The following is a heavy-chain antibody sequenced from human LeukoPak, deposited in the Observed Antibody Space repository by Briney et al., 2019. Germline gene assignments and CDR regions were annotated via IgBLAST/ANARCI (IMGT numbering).Heavy chain of an antibody. CDR1: GGTFDDYI. D-gene: IGHD1-14*01. V-gene: IGHV1-69*04. CDR2: IILILDIA. CDR3: AREPEGLTTESH. Sequence: SVKVSCKTSGGTFDDYIISWVRQAPGQGLEWVGTIILILDIANYAQKFQGRVAITADTSTSTAYMELTNLGSEDTAVYFCAREPEGLTTESHWGQGTLVTVSS. J-gene: IGHJ4*02.